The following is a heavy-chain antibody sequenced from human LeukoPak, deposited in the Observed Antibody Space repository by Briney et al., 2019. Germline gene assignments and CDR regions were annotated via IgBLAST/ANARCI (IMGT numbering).Heavy chain of an antibody. V-gene: IGHV1-2*02. CDR1: GYTFTGYY. CDR2: INPNSGGT. J-gene: IGHJ4*02. D-gene: IGHD3-3*01. CDR3: AKASLTIFGVDIIGPFDY. Sequence: ASVKVSCKASGYTFTGYYMHWVRQAPGQGLEWMGWINPNSGGTNYAQKFQGRVTMTRDTSISTAYMELSRLRAEDTAIYYCAKASLTIFGVDIIGPFDYWGQGTLVAVSS.